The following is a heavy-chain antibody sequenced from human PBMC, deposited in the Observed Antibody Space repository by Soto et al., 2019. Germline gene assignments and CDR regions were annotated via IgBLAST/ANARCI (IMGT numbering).Heavy chain of an antibody. CDR1: GYTLTGYA. CDR3: ASRRSTTGEIDC. D-gene: IGHD1-26*01. J-gene: IGHJ4*01. V-gene: IGHV1-3*01. CDR2: INAGNGNT. Sequence: GASVAVSSRASGYTLTGYAGHWVRQAPGQRLEWMGWINAGNGNTEYSQKFQGRVIINRASSASEVYMELSSLGSEDTAVYLCASRRSTTGEIDCGGQGTPLTLHS.